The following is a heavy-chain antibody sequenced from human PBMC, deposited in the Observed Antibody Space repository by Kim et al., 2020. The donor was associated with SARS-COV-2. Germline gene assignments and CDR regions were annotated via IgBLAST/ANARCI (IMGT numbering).Heavy chain of an antibody. CDR2: IYPRDSDT. CDR1: GYSFNTFW. Sequence: GESLKISCKASGYSFNTFWLGWVRQMPGKGLEWMGFIYPRDSDTRYSPSFQGHVTISVDRSLSTAYLQWSGLRASDTAMYYCARRGPGSSWDVFDYWGQGTLVTVSS. CDR3: ARRGPGSSWDVFDY. D-gene: IGHD6-13*01. J-gene: IGHJ4*02. V-gene: IGHV5-51*01.